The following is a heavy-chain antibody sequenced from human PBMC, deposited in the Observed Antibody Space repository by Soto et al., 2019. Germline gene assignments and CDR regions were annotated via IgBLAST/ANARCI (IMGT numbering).Heavy chain of an antibody. V-gene: IGHV3-21*01. D-gene: IGHD3-10*01. CDR3: AREAPGYSGSGSCFDY. CDR2: ISSSSSYI. CDR1: GFTFSSYS. Sequence: GGSLRLSCAASGFTFSSYSMNWVRQAPGKGLEWVSSISSSSSYIYYADSVKGRFTISRDNAKNSLYLQMNSLRAEDTAVYYCAREAPGYSGSGSCFDYWGQGTLVTVSS. J-gene: IGHJ4*02.